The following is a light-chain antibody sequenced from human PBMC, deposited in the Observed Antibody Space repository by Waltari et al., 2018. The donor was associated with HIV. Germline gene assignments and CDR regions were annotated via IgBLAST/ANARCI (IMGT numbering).Light chain of an antibody. Sequence: HSVLTQPASVSGSPGQSITISCSGPTSDLSSLNFVSWYQQSPGRAPKLIIFEVSSGPSGISDRFSGAKSGETASLTISALRTEDEADYFCSSYSPRGSVVFGGGTKVTVL. CDR3: SSYSPRGSVV. CDR2: EVS. CDR1: TSDLSSLNF. J-gene: IGLJ3*02. V-gene: IGLV2-14*01.